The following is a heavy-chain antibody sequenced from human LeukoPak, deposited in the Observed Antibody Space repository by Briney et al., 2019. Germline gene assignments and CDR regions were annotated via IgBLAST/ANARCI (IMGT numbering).Heavy chain of an antibody. CDR2: INHSGST. CDR3: ARGRIVVVPAAMRYFDY. V-gene: IGHV4-34*01. J-gene: IGHJ4*02. Sequence: SETLSLTCAVYGGSLSGYYWSWIRQPPGKGLEWIGEINHSGSTNYNPSLKSRVTISVDTSKNQFSLKLSSVTAADTAVYYCARGRIVVVPAAMRYFDYWGQGTLVTVSS. CDR1: GGSLSGYY. D-gene: IGHD2-2*01.